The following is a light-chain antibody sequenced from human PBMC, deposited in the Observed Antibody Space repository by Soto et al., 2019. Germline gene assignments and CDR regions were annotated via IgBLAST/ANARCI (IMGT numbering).Light chain of an antibody. CDR2: AAS. J-gene: IGKJ1*01. CDR3: QQYYSYSWT. Sequence: AIRMTQSPSSLSASTGDRVTITCRASQGISSYLAWYQQKPGKAPKLLIYAASTLQSGVPSRFSGSGSGTDFTLTISCPQSEDFATYYCQQYYSYSWTFGQGTKV. V-gene: IGKV1-8*01. CDR1: QGISSY.